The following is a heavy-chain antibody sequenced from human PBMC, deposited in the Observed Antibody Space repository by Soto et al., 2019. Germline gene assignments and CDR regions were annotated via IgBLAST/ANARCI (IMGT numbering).Heavy chain of an antibody. J-gene: IGHJ5*02. V-gene: IGHV1-2*04. CDR2: INPNSGGT. Sequence: ASVKVSCKASGYTFTGYYMHWVRQAPGQGLEWMGWINPNSGGTNYAQKFQGWVTMTRDTSISTAYMELSRLRSDDTAVYYCARDRSVPVAGTGVWFDPWGQGTLVTVSS. CDR1: GYTFTGYY. CDR3: ARDRSVPVAGTGVWFDP. D-gene: IGHD6-19*01.